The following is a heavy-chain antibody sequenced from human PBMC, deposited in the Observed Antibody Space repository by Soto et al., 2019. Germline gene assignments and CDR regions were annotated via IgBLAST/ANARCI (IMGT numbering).Heavy chain of an antibody. CDR2: LYNSGNA. D-gene: IGHD3-3*01. Sequence: SETLSLTCTVSGVSINSQYWSWVRQPPGKALEWIGYLYNSGNAKHNPSLKSRVTLSLDTSKNQFSLKLTSVTAEDTGVYYCARVQGSDFWSASQSYYCLDVWDKGATVTVSS. J-gene: IGHJ6*03. CDR3: ARVQGSDFWSASQSYYCLDV. V-gene: IGHV4-59*11. CDR1: GVSINSQY.